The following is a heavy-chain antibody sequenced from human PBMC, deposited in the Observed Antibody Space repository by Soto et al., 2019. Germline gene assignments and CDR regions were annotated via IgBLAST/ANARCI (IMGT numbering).Heavy chain of an antibody. V-gene: IGHV3-23*01. CDR3: AKGRGGSGSLTPRVDF. Sequence: EVQLLESGGGLVQYGGSLRLSCAASGFTFNNYAMTWVRQAPGKGLEWVSAISSGGDTTSYADSVKGRFTVSRDGSKNTLYLQMSSLRAEDTALYYCAKGRGGSGSLTPRVDFWGQGTLVTVSS. J-gene: IGHJ4*02. CDR1: GFTFNNYA. CDR2: ISSGGDTT. D-gene: IGHD3-10*01.